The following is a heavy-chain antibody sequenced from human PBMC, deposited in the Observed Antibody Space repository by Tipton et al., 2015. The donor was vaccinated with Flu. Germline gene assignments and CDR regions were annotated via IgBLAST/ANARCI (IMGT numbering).Heavy chain of an antibody. Sequence: QVQLVQSGAEVKKPGASVKVSCKASGYTFTSYGISWVRQAPGQGLEWMGWISAYNGNTNYAQKLQGRVTMTTDTSTSTAYMELRSLRSDDTAVYYCAGAGFPRGTTFNYYYYYGMDVWGQGTTLTVSS. CDR2: ISAYNGNT. J-gene: IGHJ6*02. D-gene: IGHD1-7*01. V-gene: IGHV1-18*01. CDR3: AGAGFPRGTTFNYYYYYGMDV. CDR1: GYTFTSYG.